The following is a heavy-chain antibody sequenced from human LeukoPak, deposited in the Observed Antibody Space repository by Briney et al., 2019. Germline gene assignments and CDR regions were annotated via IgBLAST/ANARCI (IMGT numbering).Heavy chain of an antibody. Sequence: QPGRSLRLSCAASGFTFDDYAMHWVRQAPGKGLEWVSGISWNSGSIGYADSVKGRFTISRDNAKNSLYLQMNSLRAEDTALYYCAKGSGHIVVVTAYLCFDLWGRGTLVTVSS. CDR1: GFTFDDYA. CDR2: ISWNSGSI. D-gene: IGHD2-21*02. CDR3: AKGSGHIVVVTAYLCFDL. V-gene: IGHV3-9*01. J-gene: IGHJ2*01.